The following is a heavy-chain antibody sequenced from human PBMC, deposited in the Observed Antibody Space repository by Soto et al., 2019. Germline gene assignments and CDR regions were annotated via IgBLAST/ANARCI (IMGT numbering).Heavy chain of an antibody. CDR1: GFTFSSFA. CDR2: IGGSDNST. CDR3: APMGV. V-gene: IGHV3-23*01. Sequence: GGSLRLSCAASGFTFSSFAMSWVRQAPGKGLEWVSAIGGSDNSTYYADSVKGRFTISRDNSKNTLYLQMSSLRADDTAVYYCAPMGVWGQGTTVTVSS. J-gene: IGHJ6*02.